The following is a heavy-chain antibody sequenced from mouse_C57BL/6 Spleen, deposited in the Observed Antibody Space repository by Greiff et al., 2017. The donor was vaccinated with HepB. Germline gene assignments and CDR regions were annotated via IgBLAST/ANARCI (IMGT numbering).Heavy chain of an antibody. D-gene: IGHD1-1*01. CDR1: GYTFTSYW. Sequence: QVQLQQPGAELVKPGASVKMSCKASGYTFTSYWITWVKQRPGQGLEWIGDIYPGSGSTNYNEKFKSKATLTVDKSSSTAYMQLSSLTSEDSAVYYCARSSITTEGFAYWGQGTLVTVSA. CDR2: IYPGSGST. J-gene: IGHJ3*01. CDR3: ARSSITTEGFAY. V-gene: IGHV1-55*01.